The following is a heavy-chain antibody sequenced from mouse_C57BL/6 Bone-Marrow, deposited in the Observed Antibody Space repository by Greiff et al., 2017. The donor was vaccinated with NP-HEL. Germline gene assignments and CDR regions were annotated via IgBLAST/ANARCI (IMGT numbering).Heavy chain of an antibody. CDR1: GFNFSSYA. CDR3: AGEVSWEYFDY. J-gene: IGHJ2*01. CDR2: ISDGGSYT. D-gene: IGHD4-1*01. Sequence: EVQRVESGGGLVKPGGSLKLSCAASGFNFSSYAMSWVRQTPEKRLEWVATISDGGSYTYYPDNVKGRFTISTDNAKNNLYLQMSHLKSEDTAMYYCAGEVSWEYFDYGGQGTTLTVSS. V-gene: IGHV5-4*01.